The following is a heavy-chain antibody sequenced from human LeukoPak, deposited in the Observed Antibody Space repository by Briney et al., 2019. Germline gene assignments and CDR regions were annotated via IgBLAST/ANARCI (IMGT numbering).Heavy chain of an antibody. D-gene: IGHD3-3*01. CDR1: GGTFSSYA. CDR2: IIPIFGTA. Sequence: PVKVSCKASGGTFSSYAISWVRQAPGQGLEWMGGIIPIFGTANYAQKFQGRVTITADESTSTAYMELSSLRSEDTAVYYCARGSHYDFWSGYPLREDYYYYGMDVWGQGTTVTVSS. J-gene: IGHJ6*02. CDR3: ARGSHYDFWSGYPLREDYYYYGMDV. V-gene: IGHV1-69*13.